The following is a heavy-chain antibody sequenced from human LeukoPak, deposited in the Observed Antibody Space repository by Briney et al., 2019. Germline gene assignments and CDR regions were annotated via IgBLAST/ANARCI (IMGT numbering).Heavy chain of an antibody. CDR3: ARVLRDTSPGNNWFDP. Sequence: SETLSLTCAVYGGSFSGYYWSWIRQPPGKGLEWTGEINHSGSTNYNPSLKSRVTISVDTSKNQFSLKLSSVTAADTAVYYCARVLRDTSPGNNWFDPWGQGTLVTVSS. J-gene: IGHJ5*02. CDR1: GGSFSGYY. CDR2: INHSGST. V-gene: IGHV4-34*01. D-gene: IGHD5-18*01.